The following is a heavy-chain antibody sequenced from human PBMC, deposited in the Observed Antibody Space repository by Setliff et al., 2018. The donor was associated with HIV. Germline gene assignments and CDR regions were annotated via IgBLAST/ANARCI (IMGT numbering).Heavy chain of an antibody. V-gene: IGHV4-39*01. CDR1: GGSITGYY. D-gene: IGHD3-22*01. J-gene: IGHJ5*02. Sequence: SETLSLTCTVSGGSITGYYWGWIRQPPGKGLEWIGSIYYSGSTYYNPSLKSRVTISVDTSKNQFSLKLSSVTAADTALYYCARQIWNESPGYGFDPWGQGTLVTVSS. CDR3: ARQIWNESPGYGFDP. CDR2: IYYSGST.